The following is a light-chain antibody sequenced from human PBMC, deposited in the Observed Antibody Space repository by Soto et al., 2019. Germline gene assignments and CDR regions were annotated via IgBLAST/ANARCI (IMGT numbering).Light chain of an antibody. V-gene: IGKV3-11*01. CDR3: QQRSNWPPIFT. J-gene: IGKJ3*01. Sequence: EIVLTQSPATLSLSPGERATLSCRASQSVSSYLAWYQQKPGQAPRLLIYDASNRATGIPARFSGSGSGTDFTSTISSLEPEDFAFYYCQQRSNWPPIFTFGPGTKVDIK. CDR2: DAS. CDR1: QSVSSY.